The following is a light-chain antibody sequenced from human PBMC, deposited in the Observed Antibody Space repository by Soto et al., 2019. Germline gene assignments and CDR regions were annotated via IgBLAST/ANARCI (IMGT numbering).Light chain of an antibody. CDR1: QDISNY. Sequence: DIQMTQSPSSLSASVGDRVTITCQASQDISNYLNWYQQKPGKAPKLLIYDASNLETGVPSRFSGSESGTDYTCTISSLQPADNESDCCKYYYNRLPWTF. CDR2: DAS. V-gene: IGKV1-33*01. CDR3: KYYYNRLPWT. J-gene: IGKJ1*01.